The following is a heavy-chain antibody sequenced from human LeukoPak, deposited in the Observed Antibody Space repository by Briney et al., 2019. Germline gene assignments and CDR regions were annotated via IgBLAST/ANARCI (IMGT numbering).Heavy chain of an antibody. CDR3: ARDTNTKN. CDR2: IYSDGST. Sequence: PGGSLRLSCAASGFTVSNNYMSWVRQAPGKGPEWVSVIYSDGSTYYADSVKGRFTISRDNSKNTMYLQMNSLRAEGTAVYYCARDTNTKNWGQGTLVTVSS. J-gene: IGHJ4*02. V-gene: IGHV3-53*01. CDR1: GFTVSNNY.